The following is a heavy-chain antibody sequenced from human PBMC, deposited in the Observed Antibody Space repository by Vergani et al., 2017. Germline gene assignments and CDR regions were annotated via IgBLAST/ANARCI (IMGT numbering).Heavy chain of an antibody. D-gene: IGHD2-2*01. CDR3: ARAAYCSSTSCRWDFDY. Sequence: QVQLQQWGAGLLKPSETLSLTCAVYGGSFSGYYWSWIRQPPGKGLEWIGEINHSGSTHYNPSLKSRVTISVDPSKNQFSLKLSSVTAADPAVYYCARAAYCSSTSCRWDFDYWGQGTLVTVSS. J-gene: IGHJ4*02. V-gene: IGHV4-34*01. CDR2: INHSGST. CDR1: GGSFSGYY.